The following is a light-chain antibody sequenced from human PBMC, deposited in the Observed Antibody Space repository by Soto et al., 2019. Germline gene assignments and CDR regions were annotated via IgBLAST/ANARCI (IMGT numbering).Light chain of an antibody. CDR2: WAS. J-gene: IGKJ1*01. V-gene: IGKV4-1*01. CDR1: QSVLYSSNNENY. Sequence: DIVMTQSPDSLAVSLGERATINCKSSQSVLYSSNNENYLAWYQQKPGQPPNLLIYWASTRESGVPDRFSGSASGTDFTLTISSLQAEDVAVYYCQQYYSTPPTFGQGTKVEIK. CDR3: QQYYSTPPT.